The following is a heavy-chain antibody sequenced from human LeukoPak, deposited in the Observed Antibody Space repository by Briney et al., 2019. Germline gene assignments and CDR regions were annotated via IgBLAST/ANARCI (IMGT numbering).Heavy chain of an antibody. Sequence: GVLRLSCAASGFSFNSDWMDWVRQAPGKGLEWVANIKHDESEKNYLDSVKGQFTISRDNAQNSLYLQMNGLRVEDTAVYYCTRRLDDWGQGTLVTVSS. CDR3: TRRLDD. V-gene: IGHV3-7*01. CDR1: GFSFNSDW. CDR2: IKHDESEK. D-gene: IGHD3-16*01. J-gene: IGHJ4*02.